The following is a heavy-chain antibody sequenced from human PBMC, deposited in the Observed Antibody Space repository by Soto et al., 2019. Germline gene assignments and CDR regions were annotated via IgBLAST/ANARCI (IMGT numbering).Heavy chain of an antibody. J-gene: IGHJ3*02. Sequence: ASVKVSCKASGYTFTGHYMHWVRRAPGQGLEWMGWINPNSGGTNYAQKFQGWVTMTRDTSISTAYMELSRLRSDDTAVYYCAREATVTFSSAFDIWGQGTMVTVSS. CDR2: INPNSGGT. V-gene: IGHV1-2*04. D-gene: IGHD4-17*01. CDR1: GYTFTGHY. CDR3: AREATVTFSSAFDI.